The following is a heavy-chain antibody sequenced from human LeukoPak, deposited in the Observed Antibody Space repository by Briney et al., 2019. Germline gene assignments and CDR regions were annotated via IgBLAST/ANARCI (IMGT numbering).Heavy chain of an antibody. CDR2: INTDGRST. CDR3: AKDPFLPPLGKPLLYASGY. Sequence: GGSLRLSCAASGFTFSSYWMHWVRQAPGKGLVWVSGINTDGRSTSYADSVKGRFTISRDNAKNTLYLQMNSLRAEDTAVYYCAKDPFLPPLGKPLLYASGYWGQGTLVTVSS. CDR1: GFTFSSYW. J-gene: IGHJ4*02. D-gene: IGHD2-2*02. V-gene: IGHV3-74*01.